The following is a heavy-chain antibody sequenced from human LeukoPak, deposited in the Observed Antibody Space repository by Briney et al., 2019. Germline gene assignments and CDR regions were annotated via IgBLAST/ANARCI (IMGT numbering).Heavy chain of an antibody. CDR2: IIPIFGTA. J-gene: IGHJ4*02. D-gene: IGHD2-15*01. Sequence: SVKVSCKASGGTFSSYAISWVRQAPGQGLEWMGGIIPIFGTANYAQKFQGRVTITADESTSTAYMELSSLRSEDTAVYYCARDLRSAWWRTDYWGQGTLVTVSS. V-gene: IGHV1-69*01. CDR1: GGTFSSYA. CDR3: ARDLRSAWWRTDY.